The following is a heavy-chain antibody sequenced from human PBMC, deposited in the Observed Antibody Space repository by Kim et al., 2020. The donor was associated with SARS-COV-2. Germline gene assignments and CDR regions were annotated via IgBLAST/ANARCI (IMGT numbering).Heavy chain of an antibody. J-gene: IGHJ3*02. Sequence: TIYYADYVRGRCSISRDKAKNSLDLQMNGLRDEDTATYYGARGSGRGFDIWGQGTMVTVSS. CDR3: ARGSGRGFDI. D-gene: IGHD1-26*01. CDR2: TI. V-gene: IGHV3-48*02.